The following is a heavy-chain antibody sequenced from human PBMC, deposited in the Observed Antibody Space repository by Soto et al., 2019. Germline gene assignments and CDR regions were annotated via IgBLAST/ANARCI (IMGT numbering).Heavy chain of an antibody. D-gene: IGHD3-3*01. CDR2: ISGSGGST. CDR1: GFTFSSYA. V-gene: IGHV3-23*01. Sequence: GGSLRLSCAASGFTFSSYAMRWVRQAPGKGLEWVSAISGSGGSTYYADSVKGRFTISRDNSKNTLYLQMNSLRAEDTAVYYCAKVPLAIRFLEWFPKYYFDYWGQGTLVTVSS. J-gene: IGHJ4*02. CDR3: AKVPLAIRFLEWFPKYYFDY.